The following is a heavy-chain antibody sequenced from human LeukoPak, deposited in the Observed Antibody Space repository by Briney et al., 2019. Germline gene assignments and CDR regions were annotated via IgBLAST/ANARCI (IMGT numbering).Heavy chain of an antibody. J-gene: IGHJ5*02. CDR3: ARDSGYDSSGFYYGGFDP. V-gene: IGHV4-31*03. CDR2: IHYSGSP. D-gene: IGHD3-22*01. CDR1: GGSSSSGAYY. Sequence: SQTLSLTCSVSGGSSSSGAYYWSWIRQLPGKGLEWIGYIHYSGSPYYNPSLKSRVSISVDTSKNQFSLKLSSVTAADTAVYYCARDSGYDSSGFYYGGFDPWGQGTLVTVSS.